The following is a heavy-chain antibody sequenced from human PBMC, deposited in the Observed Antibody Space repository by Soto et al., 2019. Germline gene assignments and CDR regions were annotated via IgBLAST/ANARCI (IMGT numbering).Heavy chain of an antibody. J-gene: IGHJ4*02. CDR2: INPNSGGT. Sequence: QVQLVQSGAEVKKPGASVKVSCKASGYTFTGYYMHWVRQAPGQGLEWMGWINPNSGGTNYEQKFQGWVTMTRDTSISTAYMELSRLRSDDTAVYYCARGVGVLLWFGELSPFDYWGQGTLVTVSS. CDR3: ARGVGVLLWFGELSPFDY. D-gene: IGHD3-10*01. CDR1: GYTFTGYY. V-gene: IGHV1-2*04.